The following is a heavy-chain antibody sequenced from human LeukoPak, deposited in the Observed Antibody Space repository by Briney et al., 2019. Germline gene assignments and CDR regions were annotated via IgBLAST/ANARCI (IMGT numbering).Heavy chain of an antibody. D-gene: IGHD2-21*01. Sequence: SETLSLTCAVYGGSFSGYYWSWIRQPPGKGLEWIGEINHSGSTYYNPSLKSRVTISVDTSKNQFSLKLSSVTAADTAVYYCARAKDRPYSYYYMDVWGKGTTVTVSS. CDR2: INHSGST. V-gene: IGHV4-34*01. J-gene: IGHJ6*03. CDR1: GGSFSGYY. CDR3: ARAKDRPYSYYYMDV.